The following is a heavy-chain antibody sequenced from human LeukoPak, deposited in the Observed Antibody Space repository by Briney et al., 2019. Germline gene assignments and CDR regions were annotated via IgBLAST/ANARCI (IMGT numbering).Heavy chain of an antibody. CDR2: ISNSGTAI. J-gene: IGHJ4*02. Sequence: GGSLRLSCAASGFTFSSYEMNWVRQAPGKGLEWISYISNSGTAIYYADSVKGRFTISRDNSKNRLYLQMNSLRAEDTAIYYCAKAARGYYFDYWGQGTLVTVSS. CDR3: AKAARGYYFDY. CDR1: GFTFSSYE. D-gene: IGHD6-25*01. V-gene: IGHV3-48*03.